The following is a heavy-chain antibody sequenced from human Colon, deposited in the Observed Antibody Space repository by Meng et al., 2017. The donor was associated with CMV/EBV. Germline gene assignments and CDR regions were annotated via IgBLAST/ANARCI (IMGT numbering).Heavy chain of an antibody. D-gene: IGHD6-19*01. CDR2: IYSTGRT. CDR1: GISVSGNY. Sequence: GESLISCVVSGISVSGNYMTWVRQAPGKGLEWLSVIYSTGRTFYGDSAKGRFTISRDTSQNTVYLQMGTLRVEDTAMYYCARVSSAGLALDVWGQGTMVTVSS. CDR3: ARVSSAGLALDV. J-gene: IGHJ3*01. V-gene: IGHV3-53*01.